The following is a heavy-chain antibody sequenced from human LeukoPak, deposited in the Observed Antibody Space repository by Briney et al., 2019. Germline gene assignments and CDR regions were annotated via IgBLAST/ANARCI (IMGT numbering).Heavy chain of an antibody. CDR1: GGSISSSSYY. Sequence: SETLSLTCTVSGGSISSSSYYWGWIRQPPGKGLEWIGSIYYSGSTYYNPSLKSRVTISVDTSKNQFSLKLSSVTAADTAVYYCARDRDYVWGSYYYWGQGTPVTVSS. J-gene: IGHJ4*02. CDR2: IYYSGST. D-gene: IGHD3-16*01. CDR3: ARDRDYVWGSYYY. V-gene: IGHV4-39*07.